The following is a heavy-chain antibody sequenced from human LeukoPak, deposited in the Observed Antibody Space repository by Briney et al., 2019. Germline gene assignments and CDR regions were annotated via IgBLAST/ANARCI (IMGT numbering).Heavy chain of an antibody. Sequence: QPGGSLRLSCAASGFTFSSNSMNWVRQAPGKGLEWVSYISSSSSTIHYADSVKGRFTISRDNAKNSLYLQMNSLRAEDTAVYYCARDPRGRGEAFDIWGQGTMVTVSS. J-gene: IGHJ3*02. CDR1: GFTFSSNS. CDR2: ISSSSSTI. D-gene: IGHD3-10*01. CDR3: ARDPRGRGEAFDI. V-gene: IGHV3-48*01.